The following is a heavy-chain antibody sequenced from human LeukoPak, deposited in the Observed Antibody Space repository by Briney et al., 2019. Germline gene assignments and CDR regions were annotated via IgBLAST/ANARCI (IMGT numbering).Heavy chain of an antibody. D-gene: IGHD3-22*01. CDR2: IYPGDSDT. Sequence: GESLKISCKGSGYSFTSYWIGWVRQMPGKGLEWMGIIYPGDSDTRYSPSFQGQVTISADKSISTAYLQWSSLKASDTAMYYCARHASYYDSSGLPSDYWGQGTLVTVSS. V-gene: IGHV5-51*01. CDR1: GYSFTSYW. J-gene: IGHJ4*02. CDR3: ARHASYYDSSGLPSDY.